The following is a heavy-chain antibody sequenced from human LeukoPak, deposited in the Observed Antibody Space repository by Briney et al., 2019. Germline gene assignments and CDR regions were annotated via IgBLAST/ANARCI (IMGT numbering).Heavy chain of an antibody. V-gene: IGHV4-61*02. D-gene: IGHD3-9*01. CDR2: IYTSGST. CDR1: GGSISSGSYY. Sequence: PSETLSLTCTVSGGSISSGSYYWSWIRQPAGKGLEWIGRIYTSGSTNYNPSLKSRVTISVDTSKNQFPLKLSSVTAADTAVYYCARATRYFDWLLDYWGQGTLVTVSS. J-gene: IGHJ4*02. CDR3: ARATRYFDWLLDY.